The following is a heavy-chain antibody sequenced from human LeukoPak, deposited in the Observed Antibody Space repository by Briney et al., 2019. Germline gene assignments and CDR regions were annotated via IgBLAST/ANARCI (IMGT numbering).Heavy chain of an antibody. D-gene: IGHD3-10*01. CDR2: ISGTYNTI. Sequence: GGSLRLSCVASGFTFSSHSMNWVRQAPGKGLGWVSYISGTYNTIYYTESVQGRFTISRDNAKNSLYLQMNSLRAEDTAVYYCARDPGKMWFGELLPNYFDYWGQGTLVTVSS. J-gene: IGHJ4*02. V-gene: IGHV3-48*01. CDR1: GFTFSSHS. CDR3: ARDPGKMWFGELLPNYFDY.